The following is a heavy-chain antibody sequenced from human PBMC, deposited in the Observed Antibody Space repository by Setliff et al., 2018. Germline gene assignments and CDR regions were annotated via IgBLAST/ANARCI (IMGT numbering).Heavy chain of an antibody. Sequence: AGKGLEWIGSIYNTGNAHYNXSLKXXFTMSLDTXKNLXSLELRSXXXXDTAVYYCXXXXXXXXXXGDCYFDYWGQGTLVTVSS. J-gene: IGHJ4*02. CDR2: IYNTGNA. V-gene: IGHV4-4*07. D-gene: IGHD2-21*02. CDR3: XXXXXXXXXXGDCYFDY.